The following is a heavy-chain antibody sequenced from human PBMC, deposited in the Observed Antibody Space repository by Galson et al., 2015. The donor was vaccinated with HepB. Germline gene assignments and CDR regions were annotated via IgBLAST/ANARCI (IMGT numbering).Heavy chain of an antibody. CDR1: GFTVSSNY. CDR3: ARGPRYYYDSSGPGYFDY. CDR2: IYSGTST. V-gene: IGHV3-53*04. D-gene: IGHD3-22*01. J-gene: IGHJ4*02. Sequence: SLRLSCAASGFTVSSNYMSWVRQAPGKGLEWVSIIYSGTSTHYADSVRGRFTISRHNFKNTLYLQMNSLRAEDTAVYYYARGPRYYYDSSGPGYFDYWGQGTLVTVSS.